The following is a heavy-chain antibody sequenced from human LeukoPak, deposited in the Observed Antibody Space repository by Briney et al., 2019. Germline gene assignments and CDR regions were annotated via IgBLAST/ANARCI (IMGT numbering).Heavy chain of an antibody. D-gene: IGHD3-9*01. CDR3: ARRRSITIFPSRAHPLGAFDI. V-gene: IGHV3-21*01. CDR2: ISSSSSYI. J-gene: IGHJ3*02. CDR1: GFTFTNAW. Sequence: PGGSLRLSCAASGFTFTNAWMSWVRQAPGKGLEWVSSISSSSSYIYYADSVKGRFTISRDNAKNSLYLQMNSLRAEDTAVYYCARRRSITIFPSRAHPLGAFDIWGQGTMVTVSS.